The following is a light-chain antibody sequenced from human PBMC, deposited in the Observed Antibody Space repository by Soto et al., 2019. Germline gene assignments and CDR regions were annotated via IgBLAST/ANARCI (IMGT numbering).Light chain of an antibody. CDR1: QSVSSN. V-gene: IGKV3-15*01. CDR3: QQYNNWPPIT. J-gene: IGKJ5*01. Sequence: EIVMTQSPATLSVSPGERATVSCRSSQSVSSNLAWYQQKPGQAPRLLIYGASTRATGIPARFSGSGSGTEFTLTISSLQSEDFAAYYCQQYNNWPPITFGQGTRLEIK. CDR2: GAS.